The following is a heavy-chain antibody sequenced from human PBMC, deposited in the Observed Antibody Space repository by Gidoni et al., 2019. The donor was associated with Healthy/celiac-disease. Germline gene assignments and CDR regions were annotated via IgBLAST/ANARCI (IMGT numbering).Heavy chain of an antibody. CDR1: GLTFSSYG. Sequence: QVQLVESGGGVVQPGRSLRRSCAASGLTFSSYGMHWVRQAPGKGLEWVAVISYDGSNKYYADSVKGRFTISRDNSKNTLYLQMNSLRAEDTAVYYCAKPSPNYYDSSGLFDYWGQGTLVTVSS. V-gene: IGHV3-30*18. D-gene: IGHD3-22*01. CDR2: ISYDGSNK. J-gene: IGHJ4*02. CDR3: AKPSPNYYDSSGLFDY.